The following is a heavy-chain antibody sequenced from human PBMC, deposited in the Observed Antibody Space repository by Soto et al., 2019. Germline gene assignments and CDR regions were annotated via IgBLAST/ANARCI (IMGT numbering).Heavy chain of an antibody. D-gene: IGHD3-10*01. CDR3: ARDPRRYYGSGTPPDY. V-gene: IGHV3-21*01. CDR1: GSTFSSYS. Sequence: GSLRLSCAASGSTFSSYSMNWVRQAPGKGLEWVSSISSSSSYIYYADSVKGRFTISRDNAKNSLYLQMNSLRAEDTAVYYCARDPRRYYGSGTPPDYWGQGTLVTVSS. CDR2: ISSSSSYI. J-gene: IGHJ4*02.